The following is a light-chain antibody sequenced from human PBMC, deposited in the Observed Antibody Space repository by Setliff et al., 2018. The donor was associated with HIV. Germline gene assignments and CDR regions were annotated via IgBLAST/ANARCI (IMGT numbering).Light chain of an antibody. V-gene: IGLV3-21*01. CDR2: DDS. CDR1: DIGYKS. Sequence: SYELTQPPSVSVAPGKTARITCGGNDIGYKSVHWYQHKPGQAPVLVVYDDSARPSGIPERFSGSNSGNTATLTINRVGAGDEADYYCQVWDTSNDHYGFGTGTKV. J-gene: IGLJ1*01. CDR3: QVWDTSNDHYG.